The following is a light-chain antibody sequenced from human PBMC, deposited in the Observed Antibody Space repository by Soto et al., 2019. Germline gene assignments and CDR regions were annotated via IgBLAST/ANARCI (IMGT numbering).Light chain of an antibody. CDR1: QSVSSY. CDR3: QQRSNWPPVT. V-gene: IGKV3-11*01. J-gene: IGKJ4*01. CDR2: DAS. Sequence: EIVLTQSPATLSLSPGERATLSCRASQSVSSYLAWYQQKPGQAPRLLIYDASNRATGIPARFSGSGSGTAFTLTISSLEPEDFAIYYCQQRSNWPPVTFGGGTKVENK.